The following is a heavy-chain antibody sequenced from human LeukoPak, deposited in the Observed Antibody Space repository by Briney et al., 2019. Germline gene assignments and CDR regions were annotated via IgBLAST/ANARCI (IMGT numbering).Heavy chain of an antibody. J-gene: IGHJ4*02. CDR1: GGTFSSYA. V-gene: IGHV1-69*13. CDR2: IIPIFGTA. Sequence: ASVKVSCKASGGTFSSYAISWVRQAPGQGLEWMGGIIPIFGTANYAQKFQGRVTITADESTSTAYMELSSLRSEDTAVYYCARGPGRVVIAAAVDWGQGTLVTVSS. CDR3: ARGPGRVVIAAAVD. D-gene: IGHD6-13*01.